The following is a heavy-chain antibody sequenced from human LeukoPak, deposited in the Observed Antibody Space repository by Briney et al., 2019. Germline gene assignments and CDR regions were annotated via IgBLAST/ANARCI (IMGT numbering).Heavy chain of an antibody. CDR1: GFNFSSYG. D-gene: IGHD1-26*01. J-gene: IGHJ4*02. CDR3: AKPLSGSPYYFDF. V-gene: IGHV3-30*02. CDR2: MRYDGSYK. Sequence: GGSLRPSCAASGFNFSSYGMHWVRQTPGKGLEWLTFMRYDGSYKTYVDSVKGRFTISRDNSKKTVYLQMNSLKTEDTAVYYCAKPLSGSPYYFDFWGQGTLVTVSS.